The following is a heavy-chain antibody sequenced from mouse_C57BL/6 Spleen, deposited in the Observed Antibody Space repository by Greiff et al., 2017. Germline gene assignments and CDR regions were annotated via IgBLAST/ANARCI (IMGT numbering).Heavy chain of an antibody. D-gene: IGHD1-1*01. J-gene: IGHJ1*03. Sequence: VQLKQSVPELVKPGASVKISCKASGYSFTGYYMNWVKQSPEKSLEWIGEINPSTGGTTYNQKFKAKATLTVDKSSSTAYMQLKSLTSEDSAVYYCARYYYGSSYWYFDVWGTGTTVTVSS. CDR1: GYSFTGYY. V-gene: IGHV1-42*01. CDR3: ARYYYGSSYWYFDV. CDR2: INPSTGGT.